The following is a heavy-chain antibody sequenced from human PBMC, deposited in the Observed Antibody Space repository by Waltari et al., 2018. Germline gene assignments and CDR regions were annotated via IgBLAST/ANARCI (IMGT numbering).Heavy chain of an antibody. CDR1: GFTFSDHY. J-gene: IGHJ4*02. CDR3: ATSLSYGSGSYTDLDY. V-gene: IGHV3-72*01. CDR2: TRNKAHSYTT. D-gene: IGHD3-10*01. Sequence: EVQLVESGGGLVQPGGSLRLSCAASGFTFSDHYMDWVRQAPGKGLEWVGRTRNKAHSYTTEYAASVKGRFTISRDDSKNSLYLQTNSLKTEDTAVYYCATSLSYGSGSYTDLDYWGQGTLVTVSS.